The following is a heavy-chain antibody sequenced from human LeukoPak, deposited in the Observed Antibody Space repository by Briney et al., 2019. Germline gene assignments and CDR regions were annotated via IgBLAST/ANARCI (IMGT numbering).Heavy chain of an antibody. D-gene: IGHD3-10*01. V-gene: IGHV1-18*01. CDR2: ISAYNGNT. CDR3: ARDHLYGSGSYFSNFDP. Sequence: ASVKVSCKASGYTFTSYGISWVRQAPGQGLEWMGWISAYNGNTNYAQKLQGRVTMTTDTSTSTAYMELRSLRSDDTAVYYCARDHLYGSGSYFSNFDPWGQGTLVTVSS. J-gene: IGHJ5*02. CDR1: GYTFTSYG.